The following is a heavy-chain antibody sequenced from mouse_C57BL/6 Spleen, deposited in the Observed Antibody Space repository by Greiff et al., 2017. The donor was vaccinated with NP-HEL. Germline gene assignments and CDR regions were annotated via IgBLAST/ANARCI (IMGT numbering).Heavy chain of an antibody. J-gene: IGHJ1*03. CDR3: ARYYGNYHWYFDV. CDR2: IHPSTGGT. Sequence: VQLQQSGPELVKPGASVKISCKASGYSFTGYYMNWVKQSPEKSLEWIGEIHPSTGGTTYNQKFKAKATLTVDTSSSTAYMQLKSLTSEDSAVYYCARYYGNYHWYFDVWGTGTTVTVSS. V-gene: IGHV1-42*01. CDR1: GYSFTGYY. D-gene: IGHD2-1*01.